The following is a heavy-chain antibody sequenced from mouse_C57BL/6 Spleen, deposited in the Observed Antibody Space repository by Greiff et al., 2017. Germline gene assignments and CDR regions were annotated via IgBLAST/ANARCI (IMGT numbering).Heavy chain of an antibody. Sequence: VQLKESGAELVRPGASVKLSCTASGFNIKDDYMHWVKQRPEQGLEWIGWIDPENGDTEYASKFQGKATITADTSSNTAYLQLSSLTSEDTAVYYCTTRTVDYYFDYWGQGTTLTVSS. CDR3: TTRTVDYYFDY. CDR1: GFNIKDDY. J-gene: IGHJ2*01. V-gene: IGHV14-4*01. CDR2: IDPENGDT. D-gene: IGHD1-1*01.